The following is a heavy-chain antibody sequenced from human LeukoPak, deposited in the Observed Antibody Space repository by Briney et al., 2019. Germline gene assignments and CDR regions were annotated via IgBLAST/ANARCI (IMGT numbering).Heavy chain of an antibody. CDR1: GFTFSSYA. D-gene: IGHD2-15*01. CDR3: AKSDCSGGSCYPLYYYMDV. V-gene: IGHV3-23*01. J-gene: IGHJ6*03. Sequence: GGSLRLSCAASGFTFSSYAMSWVRQAPGKGLEWVSAISGSGCSTYYADSVKGRFTISRDNSKNTQCLQMNSLRAENTAVNSFAKSDCSGGSCYPLYYYMDVWGKGTTVTVSS. CDR2: ISGSGCST.